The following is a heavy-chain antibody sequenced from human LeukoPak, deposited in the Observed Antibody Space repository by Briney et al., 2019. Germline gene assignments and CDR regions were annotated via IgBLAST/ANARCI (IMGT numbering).Heavy chain of an antibody. D-gene: IGHD6-13*01. CDR2: IANDGRDK. CDR3: VKDMKIKAAGYYFDY. CDR1: GFTFSDCG. Sequence: GGSLILSCAASGFTFSDCGMHRVRQAPGKGLEWVAVIANDGRDKKYADSVRGRFTISRDNSKNTVYLQMNSLRAEDTAVFYCVKDMKIKAAGYYFDYWGQGTLVTVSS. J-gene: IGHJ4*02. V-gene: IGHV3-30*18.